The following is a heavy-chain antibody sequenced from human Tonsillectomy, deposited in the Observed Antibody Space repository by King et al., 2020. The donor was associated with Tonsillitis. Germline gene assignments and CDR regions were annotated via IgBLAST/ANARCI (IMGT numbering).Heavy chain of an antibody. Sequence: VQLQESGPGLVKPSQTLSLTCTVSGGSISGGAYYWSWIRQHPGKGLEWIGYIYYSENPYYNPPLKRRLTISVDTAKNHSSLRLSSVTAADTAGYDCGRYEGGVFDPWGQGILVTVSS. CDR2: IYYSENP. J-gene: IGHJ5*02. CDR3: GRYEGGVFDP. CDR1: GGSISGGAYY. D-gene: IGHD2-15*01. V-gene: IGHV4-31*03.